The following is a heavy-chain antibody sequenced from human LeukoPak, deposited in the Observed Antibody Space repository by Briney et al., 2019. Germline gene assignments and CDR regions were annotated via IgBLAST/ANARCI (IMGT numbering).Heavy chain of an antibody. D-gene: IGHD1-26*01. CDR2: INPSGGST. J-gene: IGHJ4*02. V-gene: IGHV1-46*01. CDR3: ARDRGWELRWFELDY. CDR1: GGTFSSYA. Sequence: ASVKVSFKASGGTFSSYAISWVRQAPGQGLEWMGIINPSGGSTSYAQKFQGRVTMTRDMSTSTVYMELSSLRSEDTAVYYCARDRGWELRWFELDYWGQGTLVTVSS.